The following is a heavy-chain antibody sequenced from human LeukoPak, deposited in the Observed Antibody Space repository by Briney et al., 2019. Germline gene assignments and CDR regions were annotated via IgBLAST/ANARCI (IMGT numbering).Heavy chain of an antibody. Sequence: SETLSLTCTVSGGSISSYYWSWIRQPPGKGLEWIGYIYYSGSTNYNPSLKSRVTISVDTSKNQFSLKLSSVTAADTAVYYCARQSGSGSYGIGPWGQGTLVTVSS. V-gene: IGHV4-59*08. CDR1: GGSISSYY. CDR2: IYYSGST. CDR3: ARQSGSGSYGIGP. D-gene: IGHD3-10*01. J-gene: IGHJ5*02.